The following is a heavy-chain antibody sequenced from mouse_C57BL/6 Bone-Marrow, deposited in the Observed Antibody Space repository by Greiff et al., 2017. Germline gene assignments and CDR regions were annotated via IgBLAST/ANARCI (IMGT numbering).Heavy chain of an antibody. V-gene: IGHV1-26*01. D-gene: IGHD2-4*01. J-gene: IGHJ2*01. CDR1: GYTFTDYY. CDR3: ARERGYDSDY. Sequence: VQLQQSGPELVKPGASVKISCKASGYTFTDYYMNWVKQSHGKSLEWIGDINPNNGGTSYNQKFKGKATLTVDKSSSTAYMELRSLTSEDSAVYYCARERGYDSDYWGQGTTLTVSS. CDR2: INPNNGGT.